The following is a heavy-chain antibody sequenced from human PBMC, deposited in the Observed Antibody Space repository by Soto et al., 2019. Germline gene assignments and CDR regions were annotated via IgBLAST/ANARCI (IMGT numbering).Heavy chain of an antibody. CDR2: INPSGGST. CDR3: ARDRGVIITEYYYYYYGMDV. J-gene: IGHJ6*02. D-gene: IGHD3-10*01. Sequence: ASVKVSCTASGYTFTSYYMHWVRQAPGQGLEWMGIINPSGGSTSYAQKFQGRVTMTRDTSTSTVYMELSSLRSEDTAVYYCARDRGVIITEYYYYYYGMDVWGQGTTVTVSS. V-gene: IGHV1-46*01. CDR1: GYTFTSYY.